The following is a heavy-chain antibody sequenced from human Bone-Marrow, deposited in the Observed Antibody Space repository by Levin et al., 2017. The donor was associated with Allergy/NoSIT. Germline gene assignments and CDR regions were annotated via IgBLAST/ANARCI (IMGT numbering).Heavy chain of an antibody. J-gene: IGHJ5*02. CDR2: MNPGSGGT. V-gene: IGHV1-2*02. CDR1: GYTFIDSY. D-gene: IGHD6-19*01. CDR3: ARDESPVALAGLNWLDP. Sequence: GASVKVSCKASGYTFIDSYIHWVRQAPGQGLEWMGWMNPGSGGTNSARNFQGRVTMTRDASITTAYMELSNWTSDDTAVYYCARDESPVALAGLNWLDPWGQGTLVTVSS.